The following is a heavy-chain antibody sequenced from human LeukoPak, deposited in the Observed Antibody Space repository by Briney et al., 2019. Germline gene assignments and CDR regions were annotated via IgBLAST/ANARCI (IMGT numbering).Heavy chain of an antibody. V-gene: IGHV3-30*03. CDR3: RAATRFLDYYYDY. D-gene: IGHD3-22*01. CDR1: GFTFSSYA. Sequence: GGSLRLSCAASGFTFSSYAMSWVRQAPGKGLEWVAVISSDGSNKYYADSVRGRFTISRDNSKDTLYLQMNSLTPEDTAVYYCRAATRFLDYYYDYWGQGILVTVSS. CDR2: ISSDGSNK. J-gene: IGHJ4*02.